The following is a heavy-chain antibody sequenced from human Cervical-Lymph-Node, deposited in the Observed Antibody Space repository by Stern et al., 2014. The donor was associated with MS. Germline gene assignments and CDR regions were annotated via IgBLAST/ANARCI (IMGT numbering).Heavy chain of an antibody. D-gene: IGHD6-13*01. J-gene: IGHJ4*02. CDR2: IYYSGST. V-gene: IGHV4-59*01. CDR3: AREALAAGGLDY. CDR1: GGSISSYY. Sequence: VQLVESGPGLVKPSETLSLTCTVSGGSISSYYWSWIRQPPGKGLEWSGYIYYSGSTNYNPSLKSRVTISVDTSKNQFSLKLSSVTAADTAVYYCAREALAAGGLDYWGQGTLVTVSS.